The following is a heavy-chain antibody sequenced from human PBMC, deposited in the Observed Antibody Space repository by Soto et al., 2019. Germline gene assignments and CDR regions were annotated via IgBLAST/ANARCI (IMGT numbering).Heavy chain of an antibody. CDR2: IYYSGRA. Sequence: NPSETLSLTCTVSGGSITSSSYYWGWIRQPPGKGLEWIGSIYYSGRAYYSPSLKSRVTISVDTSKNQFSLKLTSVTAADTAVYYCARGSYYDSSGYYGPWGQGTLVTVSS. V-gene: IGHV4-39*07. CDR1: GGSITSSSYY. J-gene: IGHJ5*02. D-gene: IGHD3-22*01. CDR3: ARGSYYDSSGYYGP.